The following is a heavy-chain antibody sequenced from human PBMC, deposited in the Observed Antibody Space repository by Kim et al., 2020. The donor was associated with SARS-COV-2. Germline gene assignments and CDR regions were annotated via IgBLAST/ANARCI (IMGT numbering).Heavy chain of an antibody. CDR1: GGSFSGYY. CDR3: ARVIMITFGGVIVTNWFDP. V-gene: IGHV4-34*01. CDR2: INHSGST. J-gene: IGHJ5*02. Sequence: SETLSLTCAVYGGSFSGYYWSWIRQPPGKGLEWIGEINHSGSTNYNPSLKSRVTISVDTSKNQFSLKLSSVTAADTAVYYCARVIMITFGGVIVTNWFDPWGQGTLVTVSS. D-gene: IGHD3-16*02.